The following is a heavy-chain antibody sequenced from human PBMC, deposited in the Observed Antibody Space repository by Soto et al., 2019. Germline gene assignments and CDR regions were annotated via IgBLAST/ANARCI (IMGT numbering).Heavy chain of an antibody. Sequence: GGSLRLSCAASGFTFSNDWMSWVRQAPGKGLEWVGRIKSKTDGGTTDYAAPVKGRFTITRDDSKNTLYLQMNSLKTEDTAVYYCTTAMVRGVISAFDIWGQGTMVTVSS. D-gene: IGHD3-10*01. CDR2: IKSKTDGGTT. CDR3: TTAMVRGVISAFDI. CDR1: GFTFSNDW. J-gene: IGHJ3*02. V-gene: IGHV3-15*01.